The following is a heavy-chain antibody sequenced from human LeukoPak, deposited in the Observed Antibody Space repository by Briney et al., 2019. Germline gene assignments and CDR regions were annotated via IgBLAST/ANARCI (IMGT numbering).Heavy chain of an antibody. CDR2: IHYTGDT. CDR1: GGSISSYY. D-gene: IGHD5-12*01. J-gene: IGHJ3*02. V-gene: IGHV4-59*08. CDR3: ARHDIREGAYDI. Sequence: SSETLSLTCTVSGGSISSYYWSWIRQPPGRGLEYIGYIHYTGDTNYNPSLKSRVTISVDTSKKQFSLKLSSVTAADTAVYYCARHDIREGAYDIWGQGTMVTVSS.